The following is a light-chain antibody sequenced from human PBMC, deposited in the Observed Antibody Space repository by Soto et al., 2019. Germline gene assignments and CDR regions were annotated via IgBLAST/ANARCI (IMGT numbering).Light chain of an antibody. J-gene: IGLJ3*02. CDR3: QSYDSRLSGWV. CDR2: GNS. Sequence: QSVLTQPPSVSGAPGQRVTISCTGSSSNIGAGYDVHWYQQLPGTAPKLLIYGNSNRPSGVPDRFSGSNSGTSASLAITGLQAEDEADYYCQSYDSRLSGWVFGGGTKLSVL. V-gene: IGLV1-40*01. CDR1: SSNIGAGYD.